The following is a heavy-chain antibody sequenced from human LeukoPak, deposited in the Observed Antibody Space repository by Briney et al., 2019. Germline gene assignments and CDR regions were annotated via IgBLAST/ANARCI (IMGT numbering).Heavy chain of an antibody. CDR1: GYTFTSYD. CDR2: MNPNSGNT. Sequence: ASVKVSCKASGYTFTSYDINWVRQATGQGLEWMGWMNPNSGNTGYARKFQGRVTMTRDTSISTAYLELSSLRSEDTAVYYCAKAGIMATMSADWFDPWGQGTLVTVSS. D-gene: IGHD5-12*01. J-gene: IGHJ5*02. CDR3: AKAGIMATMSADWFDP. V-gene: IGHV1-8*01.